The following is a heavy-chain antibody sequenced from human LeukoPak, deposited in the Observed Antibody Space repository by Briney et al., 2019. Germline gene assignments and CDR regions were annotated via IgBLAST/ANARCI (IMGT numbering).Heavy chain of an antibody. Sequence: SETLSLTCAVSGDSFSSHYWTWIRQSPGTGLEWIGYISHIGRTNYNPSLKSRVTISIDTSKNQFSLKLRSVTAADTAVYYCARGSIAAAGTTWFDPWGQGTLVTVSS. J-gene: IGHJ5*02. CDR2: ISHIGRT. CDR3: ARGSIAAAGTTWFDP. D-gene: IGHD6-13*01. CDR1: GDSFSSHY. V-gene: IGHV4-59*11.